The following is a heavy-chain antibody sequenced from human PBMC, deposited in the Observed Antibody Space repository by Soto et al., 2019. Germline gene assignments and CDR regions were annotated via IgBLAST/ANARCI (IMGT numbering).Heavy chain of an antibody. CDR1: GYTFTSYG. Sequence: GASVKVSCKASGYTFTSYGIIWVRQAPGQGLEWMGWISAYNGNTNYAQKLQGRVTMTTDTSTSTAYMELRSLRSDDTAVYYCARSYCGGDCYAKDFDYWGQGTLVTVSS. CDR3: ARSYCGGDCYAKDFDY. J-gene: IGHJ4*02. CDR2: ISAYNGNT. V-gene: IGHV1-18*01. D-gene: IGHD2-21*02.